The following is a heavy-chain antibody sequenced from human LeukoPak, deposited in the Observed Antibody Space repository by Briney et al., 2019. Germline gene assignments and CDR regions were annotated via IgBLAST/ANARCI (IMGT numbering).Heavy chain of an antibody. CDR1: GGTFSSYA. CDR2: IIPIFGIA. J-gene: IGHJ4*02. D-gene: IGHD5-18*01. Sequence: SVKVSCKASGGTFSSYAISWVRQAPGQGLEWMGRIIPIFGIANYAQKFQGRVTITAHKSTSTAYMELSSLRSEDTAVYYCAREGLSVDTAMVVFDYWGQGTLVTVSS. V-gene: IGHV1-69*04. CDR3: AREGLSVDTAMVVFDY.